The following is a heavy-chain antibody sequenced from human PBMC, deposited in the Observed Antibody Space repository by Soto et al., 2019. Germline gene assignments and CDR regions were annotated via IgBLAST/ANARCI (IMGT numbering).Heavy chain of an antibody. CDR2: IKQDGSEK. J-gene: IGHJ4*01. Sequence: GESLKISCAASGFTFSSYWMSWVRQAPGKGLEWVANIKQDGSEKYYVDSVKGRFTISRDTAKNSLYLQMNSLRAEDTAVYYCARYTSSWLFDCWGHGTLVTVSS. CDR3: ARYTSSWLFDC. D-gene: IGHD6-13*01. CDR1: GFTFSSYW. V-gene: IGHV3-7*01.